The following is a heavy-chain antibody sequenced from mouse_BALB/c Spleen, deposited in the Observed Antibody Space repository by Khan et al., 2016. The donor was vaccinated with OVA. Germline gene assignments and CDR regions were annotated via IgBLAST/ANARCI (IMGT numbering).Heavy chain of an antibody. CDR1: GFSLTTYG. CDR3: ARGGFYAMDY. CDR2: IWSDGIT. Sequence: QVQLKESGPGLVAPSQSLSITCTVSGFSLTTYGVHWVRQPPGKGLEWLVVIWSDGITTYNSAPKSRLSISKDNSKSQVFLKMNSLQTDDTAMYYCARGGFYAMDYWGQGTSVTVSS. J-gene: IGHJ4*01. V-gene: IGHV2-6*02.